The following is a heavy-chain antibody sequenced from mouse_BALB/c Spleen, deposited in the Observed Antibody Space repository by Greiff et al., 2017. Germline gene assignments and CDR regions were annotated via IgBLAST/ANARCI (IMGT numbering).Heavy chain of an antibody. V-gene: IGHV7-3*02. Sequence: EVMLVESGGGLVQPGGSLRLSCATSGFTFTDYYMSWVRQPPGKALEWLGFIRNKANGYTTEYSASVKGRFTISRDNSQSILYLQMNTLRAEDSATYYCARTARATYYAMDYWGQGTSVTVSS. CDR3: ARTARATYYAMDY. D-gene: IGHD3-2*01. CDR1: GFTFTDYY. J-gene: IGHJ4*01. CDR2: IRNKANGYTT.